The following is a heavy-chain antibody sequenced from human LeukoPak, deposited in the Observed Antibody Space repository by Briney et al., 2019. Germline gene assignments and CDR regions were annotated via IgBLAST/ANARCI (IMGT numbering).Heavy chain of an antibody. V-gene: IGHV1-2*02. D-gene: IGHD3-10*01. CDR3: ARDGPAQMVDFDY. J-gene: IGHJ4*02. Sequence: ASVKVSCKASGYTFSGTGWYLYWLRQAPGQGLECMGWIYPYTGATYYAQKFQGRVAMTRDTSISTAYMELSRLRPDDTAVYYCARDGPAQMVDFDYWGQGTLVTVSS. CDR1: GYTFSGTGWY. CDR2: IYPYTGAT.